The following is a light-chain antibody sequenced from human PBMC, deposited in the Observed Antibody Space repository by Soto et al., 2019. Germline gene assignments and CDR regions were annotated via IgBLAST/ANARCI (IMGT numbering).Light chain of an antibody. CDR2: WAS. CDR1: QSVLYSSNNKNY. CDR3: QQYYSTPPYT. V-gene: IGKV4-1*01. J-gene: IGKJ2*01. Sequence: DIVMTQSPDSLAVSLGERATINCKSSQSVLYSSNNKNYLAWYQQKPGQPPKLLIYWASTRESGVPDRFSGGGSGTDFTLTSSSLQAEDVAVYYCQQYYSTPPYTFGQGTKLEIK.